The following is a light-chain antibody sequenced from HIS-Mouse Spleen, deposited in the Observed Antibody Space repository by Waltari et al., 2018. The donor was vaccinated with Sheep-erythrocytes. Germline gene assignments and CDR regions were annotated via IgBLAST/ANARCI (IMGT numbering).Light chain of an antibody. J-gene: IGLJ2*01. CDR3: CSYAGSYTLV. CDR2: DVS. CDR1: SSDVGGYNY. Sequence: QSALTQPRPVSGSPGRSVTISCPGPSSDVGGYNYVSWYQQHPGKAPKLMSYDVSKRPSGVPDRFSGSKSGNTASLTISGLQAEDEADYYCCSYAGSYTLVFGGGTKLTVL. V-gene: IGLV2-11*01.